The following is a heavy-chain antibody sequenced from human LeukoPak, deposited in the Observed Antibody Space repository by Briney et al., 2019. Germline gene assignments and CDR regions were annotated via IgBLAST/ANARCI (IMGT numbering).Heavy chain of an antibody. Sequence: GGSLRLSCAASGFAFNSYAMSWVRQAAGKGLEWVSAISGSGGSTYYADSVKGRFTISRDNSKNTLYLQMNSLRAEDTAVYYCAADIVVVAAAPYLDYWGQGTMVTAAS. CDR3: AADIVVVAAAPYLDY. V-gene: IGHV3-23*01. J-gene: IGHJ4*02. CDR2: ISGSGGST. CDR1: GFAFNSYA. D-gene: IGHD2-15*01.